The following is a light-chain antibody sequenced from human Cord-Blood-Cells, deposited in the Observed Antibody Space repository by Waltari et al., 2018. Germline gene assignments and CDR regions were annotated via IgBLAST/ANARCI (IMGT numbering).Light chain of an antibody. Sequence: DIQMTQSPPSLSASVGDRVTINCRASQSIRSYLNWYQQKPGKAPKLLIYAASSLQSGVPSRFSGSGSGTDFTLTISSLQPEDFATYYCQQSYSTPITFGQGTRLEIK. V-gene: IGKV1-39*01. CDR1: QSIRSY. CDR3: QQSYSTPIT. CDR2: AAS. J-gene: IGKJ5*01.